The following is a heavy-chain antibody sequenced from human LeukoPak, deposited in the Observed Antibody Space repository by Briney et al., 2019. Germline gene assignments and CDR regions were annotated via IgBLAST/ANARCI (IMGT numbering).Heavy chain of an antibody. D-gene: IGHD3-10*01. J-gene: IGHJ4*02. CDR3: ARVGPAGNEYGSGSYYY. CDR2: ISSSSSYI. CDR1: GFTFSSYS. Sequence: GGSLRLSCAASGFTFSSYSMNWVRQAPGKGLEWVSSISSSSSYIFYADSVKGRFTISRDNAKNALYLQMNSLRTEGTAAYYCARVGPAGNEYGSGSYYYWGQGSLVTVSS. V-gene: IGHV3-21*01.